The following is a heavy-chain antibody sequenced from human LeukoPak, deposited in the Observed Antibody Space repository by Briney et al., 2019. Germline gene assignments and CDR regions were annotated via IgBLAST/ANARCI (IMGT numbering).Heavy chain of an antibody. CDR2: INPNRVGT. CDR1: GYTFTGYY. Sequence: ASVKFSCKASGYTFTGYYMHWVRQAPGQGLEWMGWINPNRVGTNYAQKFQGRVTMTRDTSIRTAYVELSRLRSEDTAVYYCARDFVYYYDSSGYLIDYWGQGTLVTVSS. D-gene: IGHD3-22*01. V-gene: IGHV1-2*02. J-gene: IGHJ4*02. CDR3: ARDFVYYYDSSGYLIDY.